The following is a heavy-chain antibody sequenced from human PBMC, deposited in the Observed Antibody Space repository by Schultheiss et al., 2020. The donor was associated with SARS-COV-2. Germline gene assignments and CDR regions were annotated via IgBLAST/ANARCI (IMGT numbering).Heavy chain of an antibody. CDR1: GGSFSGYY. D-gene: IGHD3-22*01. J-gene: IGHJ4*02. CDR2: IYTSGST. CDR3: ARDRGLTYYYDSSGYDY. V-gene: IGHV4-59*10. Sequence: LRLSCAVYGGSFSGYYWGWIRQPPGKGLEWIGSIYTSGSTNYNPSLKSRVTISVDTSKNQFSLKLSSVTAADTAVYYCARDRGLTYYYDSSGYDYWGQGTLVTVSS.